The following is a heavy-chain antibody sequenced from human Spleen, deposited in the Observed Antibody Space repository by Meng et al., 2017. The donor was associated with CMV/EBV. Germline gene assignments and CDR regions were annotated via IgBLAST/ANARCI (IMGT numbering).Heavy chain of an antibody. CDR2: IYPGDSDT. J-gene: IGHJ4*02. CDR1: GYTFATSW. CDR3: ARTNTPMFTWGPYFDY. V-gene: IGHV5-51*01. Sequence: GGSLRLSCTTSGYTFATSWIGWVRQMPGKGLEWMGIIYPGDSDTKYSPSFQGQVTISADKSLNTAYLQWSSLQASDTAIYYCARTNTPMFTWGPYFDYWGQGTLVTVSS. D-gene: IGHD5-18*01.